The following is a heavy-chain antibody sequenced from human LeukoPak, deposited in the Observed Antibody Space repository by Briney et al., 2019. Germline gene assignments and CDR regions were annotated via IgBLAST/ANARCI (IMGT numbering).Heavy chain of an antibody. J-gene: IGHJ4*02. V-gene: IGHV1-69*05. CDR1: GGTFSSYA. CDR3: ARLFHYYDSSGYFDY. Sequence: SVKVSCKASGGTFSSYAISWVRQAPGQGLEWMGGIIPIFGTANYAQKFQGRVTITTDESTSTAYMELRSLRSDDTAVYYCARLFHYYDSSGYFDYWGQGTLVTVSS. CDR2: IIPIFGTA. D-gene: IGHD3-22*01.